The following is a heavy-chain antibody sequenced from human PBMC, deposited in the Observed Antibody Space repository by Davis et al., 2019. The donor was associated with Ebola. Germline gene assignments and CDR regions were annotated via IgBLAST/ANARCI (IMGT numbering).Heavy chain of an antibody. V-gene: IGHV3-48*02. J-gene: IGHJ4*02. CDR1: GFTFSAYS. D-gene: IGHD7-27*01. CDR3: ATDRNWDFDY. Sequence: AGSLTLSCAASGFTFSAYSMNWVRQAPGKGLEWVSYISDSSTTIYYADSVKGRFTISRDNAKNSLYLQMNSMRDEDTAVYYCATDRNWDFDYWGQGTLVTVSS. CDR2: ISDSSTTI.